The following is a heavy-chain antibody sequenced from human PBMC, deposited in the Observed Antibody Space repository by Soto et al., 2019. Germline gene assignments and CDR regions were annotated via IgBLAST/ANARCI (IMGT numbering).Heavy chain of an antibody. CDR2: ISWNSGSI. J-gene: IGHJ1*01. Sequence: SLRLSCAASGFTFDDYATHWVRQAPGKGLEWVSGISWNSGSIGYADSVKGRFTISRDNAKNSLYLQMNSLRAEDTALYYCAKGDSGWYPEYFQHWGQGTLVTVSS. CDR1: GFTFDDYA. D-gene: IGHD6-19*01. V-gene: IGHV3-9*01. CDR3: AKGDSGWYPEYFQH.